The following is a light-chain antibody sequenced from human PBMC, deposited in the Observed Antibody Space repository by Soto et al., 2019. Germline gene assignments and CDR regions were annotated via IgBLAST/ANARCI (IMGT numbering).Light chain of an antibody. J-gene: IGKJ1*01. CDR2: GAS. CDR1: ESMSNC. CDR3: QHYNSHSEA. Sequence: DIQMTQSPSTLSASVGDRVTITCRASESMSNCLAWYQQKPGKAPKLLISGASSLQSGVPSRFSGSGSGTEFTLTISSLQPDDFATYYCQHYNSHSEAFGQGTKVDI. V-gene: IGKV1-5*01.